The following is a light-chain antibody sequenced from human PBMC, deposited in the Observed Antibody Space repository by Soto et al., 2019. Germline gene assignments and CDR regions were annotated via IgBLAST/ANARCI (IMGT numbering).Light chain of an antibody. Sequence: EIVMTQSPATLSVSPGERATLSCRASQRVSSNLAWYQQKPGQAPRLLIYGAPNRATGIPDRFSGSGSGTDFTLTISRLEPEDFAVYYCQQYGSSPGTFGQGTKVDNK. CDR3: QQYGSSPGT. CDR2: GAP. J-gene: IGKJ1*01. V-gene: IGKV3-20*01. CDR1: QRVSSN.